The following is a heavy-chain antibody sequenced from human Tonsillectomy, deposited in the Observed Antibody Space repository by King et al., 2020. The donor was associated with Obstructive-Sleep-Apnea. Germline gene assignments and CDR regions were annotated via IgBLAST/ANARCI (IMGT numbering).Heavy chain of an antibody. V-gene: IGHV3-7*03. J-gene: IGHJ4*02. CDR1: GFIFSSFW. D-gene: IGHD5-12*01. CDR2: IKSDGSEK. Sequence: VQLVESGGVLVQPGGSLRLSCAASGFIFSSFWMSWVRQAPGKGLAWVANIKSDGSEKYFVGSVQGRFTNSRDNAKNSLYLQMNSLRAEDTAVYYCAREFATVANFDYGGQGTLVTVSS. CDR3: AREFATVANFDY.